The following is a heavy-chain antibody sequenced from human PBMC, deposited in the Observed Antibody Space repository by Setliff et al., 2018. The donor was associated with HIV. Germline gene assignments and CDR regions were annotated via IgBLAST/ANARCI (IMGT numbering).Heavy chain of an antibody. CDR2: INPSDGTT. Sequence: ASVKVSCKASGYTFTSCFMHWVRQAPGQGLEYMGIINPSDGTTDYTQKFQDRVTMTSDTSTSTVYMELRSLRSEDTAIYYCVREYHTEVTDTRVANYFDYWGQGTLVTVSS. J-gene: IGHJ4*02. CDR1: GYTFTSCF. V-gene: IGHV1-46*01. CDR3: VREYHTEVTDTRVANYFDY. D-gene: IGHD4-4*01.